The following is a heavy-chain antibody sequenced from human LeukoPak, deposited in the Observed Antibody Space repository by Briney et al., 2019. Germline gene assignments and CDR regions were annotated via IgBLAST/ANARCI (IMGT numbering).Heavy chain of an antibody. D-gene: IGHD6-13*01. CDR2: ISVTGAT. CDR3: AKDSRWPHDAFDI. V-gene: IGHV3-23*01. Sequence: GGSLRLSCAASDFTFRTYPMSWLRQAPGKGLEWVSAISVTGATYYAGSVKGRFTISRDNSKNTLYLQMNSLRADDTAVYYCAKDSRWPHDAFDIWGQGTLVTVSS. CDR1: DFTFRTYP. J-gene: IGHJ3*02.